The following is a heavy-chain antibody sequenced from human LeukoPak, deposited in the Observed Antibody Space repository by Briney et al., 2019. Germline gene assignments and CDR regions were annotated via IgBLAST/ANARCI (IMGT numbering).Heavy chain of an antibody. CDR1: GFTFSSYS. CDR2: ISSSSSTI. CDR3: ARVSVFSGSYLDY. Sequence: GGSLRLSCAASGFTFSSYSMNWVRQAPGKGLEWVSYISSSSSTIYYADSVKGRFTISRDNAKNSLYLQMNSLRAEDTAVYYCARVSVFSGSYLDYWGQGTLVTVSS. V-gene: IGHV3-48*01. J-gene: IGHJ4*02. D-gene: IGHD1-26*01.